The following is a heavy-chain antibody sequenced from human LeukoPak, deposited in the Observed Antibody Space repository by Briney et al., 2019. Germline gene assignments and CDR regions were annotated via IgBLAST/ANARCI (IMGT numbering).Heavy chain of an antibody. CDR1: GGSISSYY. Sequence: SETLSLTCTVSGGSISSYYWSWIRQPPGKGLEWIGYIYYSGSTNYNPSLKSRVTISVDTSKNQFSLKLSSVTAADTAVYYCARSGDYYDSSGYYYAPFVFGPWGQGTLVTVSS. D-gene: IGHD3-22*01. V-gene: IGHV4-59*01. J-gene: IGHJ5*02. CDR3: ARSGDYYDSSGYYYAPFVFGP. CDR2: IYYSGST.